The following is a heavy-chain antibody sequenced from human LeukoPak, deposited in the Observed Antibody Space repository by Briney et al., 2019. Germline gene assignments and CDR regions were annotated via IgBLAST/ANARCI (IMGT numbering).Heavy chain of an antibody. Sequence: PSESLSPTCTVSAPSITTYYWSWIRQPPGKGLGWIGYIYYSGSTNYNPPLKSRVTISLDTTKNQFSLKLNSVTAADTAIYYCTRSFSPNYYDLLDYWGQGTLVTVSS. J-gene: IGHJ4*02. CDR1: APSITTYY. D-gene: IGHD3-22*01. CDR2: IYYSGST. V-gene: IGHV4-59*01. CDR3: TRSFSPNYYDLLDY.